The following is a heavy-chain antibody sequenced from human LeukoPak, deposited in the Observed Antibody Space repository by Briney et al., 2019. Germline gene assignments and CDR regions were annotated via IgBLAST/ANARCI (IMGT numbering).Heavy chain of an antibody. J-gene: IGHJ4*02. CDR1: GFTFGGHW. D-gene: IGHD1-14*01. CDR2: RNQGGSDK. V-gene: IGHV3-7*01. Sequence: GGSLRLSCAASGFTFGGHWMSWVRQAPGKGLEWVANRNQGGSDKYYVDSVKGRFTISRDNANNLLYLQMNSLRGEDTAVYYCTRDRTRAEDDWGQGTLVTVSS. CDR3: TRDRTRAEDD.